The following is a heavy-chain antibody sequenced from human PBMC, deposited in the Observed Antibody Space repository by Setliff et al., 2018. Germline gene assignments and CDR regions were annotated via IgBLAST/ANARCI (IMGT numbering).Heavy chain of an antibody. D-gene: IGHD2-8*01. Sequence: GSLRLSCVASGFIFNKFGMHVVRQAPGKGLEWLAFIQYDGSDKYYEDSVKGRFTISRDNSKNTVYLQVNSLRGEDTAVYYCVKDPKYGGAWPHPAYFDYWGQGTLVTVSS. CDR3: VKDPKYGGAWPHPAYFDY. J-gene: IGHJ4*02. CDR1: GFIFNKFG. V-gene: IGHV3-30*02. CDR2: IQYDGSDK.